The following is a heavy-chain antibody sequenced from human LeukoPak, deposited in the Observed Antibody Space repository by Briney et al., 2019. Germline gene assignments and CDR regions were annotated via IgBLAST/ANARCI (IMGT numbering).Heavy chain of an antibody. D-gene: IGHD2-2*01. CDR3: ARDLPALRYCSSTSCYDVRYDAFDI. CDR2: IYYSGST. V-gene: IGHV4-59*12. J-gene: IGHJ3*02. Sequence: SETLSLTCTVSGGSISSYYWSWIRQPPGKGLEWIGYIYYSGSTNYNPSLKSRVTISVDTSKNQFSLKLSSVTAADTAMYYCARDLPALRYCSSTSCYDVRYDAFDIWGQGTMVTVSS. CDR1: GGSISSYY.